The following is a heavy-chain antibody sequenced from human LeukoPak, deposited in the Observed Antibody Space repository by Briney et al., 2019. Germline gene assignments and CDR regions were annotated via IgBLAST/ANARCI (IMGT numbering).Heavy chain of an antibody. D-gene: IGHD5/OR15-5a*01. CDR3: ARGGVYSQGFDD. CDR2: ISTTSDYI. Sequence: PGGSLRLSCAASGFTFSSYSMNWVRQAPGKGLEWVSSISTTSDYIYYAGSLKGRLTISRDNAKNSLYLQMNSLRAEDTAVYYCARGGVYSQGFDDWGQGTLVTVSS. CDR1: GFTFSSYS. V-gene: IGHV3-21*01. J-gene: IGHJ4*02.